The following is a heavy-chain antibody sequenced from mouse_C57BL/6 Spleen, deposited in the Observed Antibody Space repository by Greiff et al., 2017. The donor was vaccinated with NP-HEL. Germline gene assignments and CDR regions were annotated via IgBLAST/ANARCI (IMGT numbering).Heavy chain of an antibody. Sequence: VKVVESGAELARPGASVKLSCKASGYTFTSYGISWVKQRTGQGLEWIGEIYPRSGNTYYHEKFKGKATLTADKSSSTAYMELRSLTSEDSAVYFCATLLITTVVSTTMDYWGQGTSVTVSS. CDR1: GYTFTSYG. CDR2: IYPRSGNT. CDR3: ATLLITTVVSTTMDY. D-gene: IGHD1-1*01. J-gene: IGHJ4*01. V-gene: IGHV1-81*01.